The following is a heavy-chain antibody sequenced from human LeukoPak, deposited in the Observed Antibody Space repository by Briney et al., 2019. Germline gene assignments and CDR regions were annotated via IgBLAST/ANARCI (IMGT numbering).Heavy chain of an antibody. D-gene: IGHD2-21*02. V-gene: IGHV4-59*08. CDR2: IYYSGST. J-gene: IGHJ4*02. CDR3: ARRYCGGDCYSDY. Sequence: PSETLSVTCTVSGGSISSYYWSWIRQPPGKGLEWIGYIYYSGSTNYNPSLKSRVTISVDTSKNQCSLKLSSVTAADTAVYYCARRYCGGDCYSDYWGQGTLVTVSS. CDR1: GGSISSYY.